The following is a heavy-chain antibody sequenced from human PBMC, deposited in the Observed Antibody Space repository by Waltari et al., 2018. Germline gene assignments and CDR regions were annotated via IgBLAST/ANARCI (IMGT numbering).Heavy chain of an antibody. J-gene: IGHJ3*02. V-gene: IGHV3-21*01. CDR3: ARAGLSASGVVLDDAFDI. CDR2: ISRSSTYI. CDR1: GLTFSSYS. Sequence: EVQMVESGGGLVKSGGSQRLSCAASGLTFSSYSVTWVRQAPGKGLEWLSIISRSSTYIYYSDSVKGRFTISRDNAKNSVFLQMNSLRAEDTAMYYCARAGLSASGVVLDDAFDIWGQGTMVIVSS. D-gene: IGHD3-3*01.